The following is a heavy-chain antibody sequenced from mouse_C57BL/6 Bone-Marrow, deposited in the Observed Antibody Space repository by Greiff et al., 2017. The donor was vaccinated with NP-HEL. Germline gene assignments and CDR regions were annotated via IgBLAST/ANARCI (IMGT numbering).Heavy chain of an antibody. Sequence: QVQLKQSGAELVRPGPSVKMSCKASGYTFTNYWIGWAKQRPGHGLEWIGDIYPGGGYTNYNEKFKGKATLTADKSSSTAYMQFSSLTSEDSAIYYCARYNGYYPFDYWGQGTTLTVSS. J-gene: IGHJ2*01. CDR1: GYTFTNYW. CDR3: ARYNGYYPFDY. D-gene: IGHD2-3*01. CDR2: IYPGGGYT. V-gene: IGHV1-63*01.